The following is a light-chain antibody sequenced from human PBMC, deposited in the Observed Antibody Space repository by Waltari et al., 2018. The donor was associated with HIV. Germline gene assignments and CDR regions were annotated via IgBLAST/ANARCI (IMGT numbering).Light chain of an antibody. Sequence: QSVLTQPPSVSGAPGQTITISCTGSSSTVGAGYDVHWYQQLPLSAPKLVIFDKMNRPSGVPDRCSVSKSGTSVSLAITGLQAEDEADYYCQSYDSSLSAVVFGGGTKLTVL. CDR3: QSYDSSLSAVV. CDR2: DKM. V-gene: IGLV1-40*01. J-gene: IGLJ2*01. CDR1: SSTVGAGYD.